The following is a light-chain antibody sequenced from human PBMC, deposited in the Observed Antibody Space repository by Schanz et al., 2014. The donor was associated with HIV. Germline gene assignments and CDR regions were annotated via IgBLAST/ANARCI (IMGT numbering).Light chain of an antibody. Sequence: DIQMTQSPSSLSASVGDRVSITCRTSQGISNYLAWYQQKPGKVPKLLIYAASTLQPGVPSRFRGSGSGTDFTLTISSLQPEDVASYYCQKYDSAPHTFGLGTKLEIK. CDR2: AAS. CDR1: QGISNY. J-gene: IGKJ2*01. V-gene: IGKV1-27*01. CDR3: QKYDSAPHT.